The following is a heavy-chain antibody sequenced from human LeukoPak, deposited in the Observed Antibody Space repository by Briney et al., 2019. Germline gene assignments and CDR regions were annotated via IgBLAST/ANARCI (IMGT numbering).Heavy chain of an antibody. CDR1: GGSFSGYY. D-gene: IGHD3-22*01. J-gene: IGHJ5*02. CDR2: INHSGST. CDR3: ARRAYYYDTNWFDP. Sequence: PSETLSLTCAVYGGSFSGYYWSWIRQPPGKGLEWIGEINHSGSTNYNPSLKSRVTISVDTSKNQFSLKLSSVTAADTAVYYCARRAYYYDTNWFDPWGQGTLVTVSS. V-gene: IGHV4-34*01.